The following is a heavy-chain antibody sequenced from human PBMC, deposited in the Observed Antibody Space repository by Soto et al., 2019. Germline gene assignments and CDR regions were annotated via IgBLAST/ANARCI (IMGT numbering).Heavy chain of an antibody. J-gene: IGHJ6*03. Sequence: SETLSLTCTVSGGSISSYYWSWIRQPPGKGLEWIGYIYYSGSTNYNPSLKSRVTISVDTSKNQFSLKLSSVTAADTAVYYCARVGAKRRKTGPKRGYSGYEPYYYYMDVWGKGTTVTVSS. D-gene: IGHD5-12*01. CDR1: GGSISSYY. CDR2: IYYSGST. V-gene: IGHV4-59*01. CDR3: ARVGAKRRKTGPKRGYSGYEPYYYYMDV.